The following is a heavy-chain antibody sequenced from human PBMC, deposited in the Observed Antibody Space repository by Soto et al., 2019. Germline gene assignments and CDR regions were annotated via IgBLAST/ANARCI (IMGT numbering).Heavy chain of an antibody. Sequence: QVQLVQSGAEVKEPGASVKVSCKASGYTFTKYAIHWVRQAPGERLEWMGWINAGNGNTEYSQKSQGRVTVSRDTAATTAYMEVRSLGLEDSAVDCCARVGMGDYYDSRGYYRNDAFDLWGQWTMVTVSS. D-gene: IGHD3-22*01. CDR2: INAGNGNT. CDR3: ARVGMGDYYDSRGYYRNDAFDL. CDR1: GYTFTKYA. V-gene: IGHV1-3*01. J-gene: IGHJ3*01.